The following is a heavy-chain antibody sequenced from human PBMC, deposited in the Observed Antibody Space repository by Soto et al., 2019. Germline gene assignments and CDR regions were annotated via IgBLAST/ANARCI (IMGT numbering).Heavy chain of an antibody. CDR3: ARDVRRFPSSSLRVYYYYGMDV. J-gene: IGHJ6*02. Sequence: QVQLVQSGAEVKKPGSSVKVSCKASGGTFSSYAISWVRQAPGQGLEWMGGIIPIFGTANYAQKFQGRVTITADESTSTAYVELSSLRSEDTAVYYCARDVRRFPSSSLRVYYYYGMDVWGQGTTVTVSS. CDR1: GGTFSSYA. V-gene: IGHV1-69*01. D-gene: IGHD6-6*01. CDR2: IIPIFGTA.